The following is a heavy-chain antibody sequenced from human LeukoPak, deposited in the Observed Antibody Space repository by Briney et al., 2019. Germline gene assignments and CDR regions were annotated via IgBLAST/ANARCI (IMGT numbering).Heavy chain of an antibody. J-gene: IGHJ4*02. CDR2: IYPGDSDT. D-gene: IGHD2-2*01. CDR3: ARPYCTSTSCAHFDY. CDR1: EYRFTSYW. V-gene: IGHV5-51*01. Sequence: GASLKISCKGSEYRFTSYWIGWVRQMPGKGLEWMGIIYPGDSDTRYSPSFQGQVTISADKSISTAYLQWSSLKASDTAMYYCARPYCTSTSCAHFDYWGQGTLVTVSS.